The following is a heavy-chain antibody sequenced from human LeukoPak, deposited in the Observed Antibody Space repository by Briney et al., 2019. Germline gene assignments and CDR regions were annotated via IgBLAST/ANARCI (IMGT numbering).Heavy chain of an antibody. CDR2: IYHSGST. Sequence: SETLSLTCAVSGGSISSSNWWSWVRQPPGKGLEWIGEIYHSGSTNYNPSLKSRLTISVDKSKNQFSLKLSSVTAADTAVYYCARELIAAAATGGYFDLWGRGTLVTVSS. CDR1: GGSISSSNW. D-gene: IGHD6-13*01. CDR3: ARELIAAAATGGYFDL. V-gene: IGHV4-4*02. J-gene: IGHJ2*01.